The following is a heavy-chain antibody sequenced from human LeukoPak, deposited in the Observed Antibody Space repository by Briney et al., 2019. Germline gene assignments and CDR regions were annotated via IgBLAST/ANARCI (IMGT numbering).Heavy chain of an antibody. D-gene: IGHD5-18*01. J-gene: IGHJ5*02. CDR3: AKGAGGFSYYNWFDP. CDR1: DYPISSGYY. V-gene: IGHV4-38-2*02. CDR2: IYYSGTT. Sequence: PSETLSLTCTVSDYPISSGYYWGWIRQPPGKGLEWIGSIYYSGTTHYSPSLESRVTISVDTSKNQFSLKLASVTAADTAIYYCAKGAGGFSYYNWFDPWGQGTLVTVSS.